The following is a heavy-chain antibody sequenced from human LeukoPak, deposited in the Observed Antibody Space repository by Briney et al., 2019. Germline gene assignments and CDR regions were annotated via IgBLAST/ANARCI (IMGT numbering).Heavy chain of an antibody. CDR3: AKGAYTSAYEPDY. CDR2: IRFDGTET. V-gene: IGHV3-30*02. Sequence: PGGSLRLSCAASGFTFSSYGMHWVRQAPGKGLEWAAFIRFDGTETYYADSVKGRFTISRDNSKNMLYLQVRGLRPEDTAMYYCAKGAYTSAYEPDYCGQETLVSVCS. J-gene: IGHJ4*02. CDR1: GFTFSSYG. D-gene: IGHD2-2*02.